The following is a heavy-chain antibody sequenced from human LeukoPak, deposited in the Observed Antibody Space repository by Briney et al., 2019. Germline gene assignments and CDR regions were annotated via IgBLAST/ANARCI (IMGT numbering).Heavy chain of an antibody. D-gene: IGHD1-26*01. Sequence: PSETLSLTCTVSGGSISTSSYYWGWIRQPPGKGLEWIGSIFYSGSTFYNPSHKSRVTLSVDTSNNQFSLKLNSVTAADTAVYYCARHVGSENYPRYFDYWGQGPLVTVSS. J-gene: IGHJ4*02. V-gene: IGHV4-39*01. CDR3: ARHVGSENYPRYFDY. CDR1: GGSISTSSYY. CDR2: IFYSGST.